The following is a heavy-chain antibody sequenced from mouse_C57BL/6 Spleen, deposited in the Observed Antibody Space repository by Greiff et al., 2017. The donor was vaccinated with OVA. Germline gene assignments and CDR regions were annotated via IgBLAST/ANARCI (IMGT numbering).Heavy chain of an antibody. D-gene: IGHD1-1*01. V-gene: IGHV1-82*01. CDR1: GYAFSSSW. Sequence: VQLQQYGPELVKPGASVKISCKASGYAFSSSWMNWVKQRPGKGLEWIGRIYPGDGDTNYNGKFKGKATLTADKSSSTAYMQLSSLTSEDSAVYFCARASYYYGSDWYFDVWGTGTTVTVSS. J-gene: IGHJ1*03. CDR3: ARASYYYGSDWYFDV. CDR2: IYPGDGDT.